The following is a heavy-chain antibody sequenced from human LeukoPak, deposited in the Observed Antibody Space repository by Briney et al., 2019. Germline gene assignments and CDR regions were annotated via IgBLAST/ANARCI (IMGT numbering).Heavy chain of an antibody. V-gene: IGHV3-33*01. CDR1: GFTFSSYG. CDR3: ARSVATKSRYYHGMDV. D-gene: IGHD5-12*01. Sequence: PGGSLRLSCAASGFTFSSYGMHWVRQAPGKGLEWVAVTWYDGSNKYYADSVKGRFTISRDNSKNTLYLQMNSLRAEDTAVYYCARSVATKSRYYHGMDVWGQGTTVTVSS. J-gene: IGHJ6*02. CDR2: TWYDGSNK.